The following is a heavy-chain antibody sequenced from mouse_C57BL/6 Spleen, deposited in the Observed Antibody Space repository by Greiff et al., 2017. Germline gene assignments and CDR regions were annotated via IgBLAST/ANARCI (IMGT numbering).Heavy chain of an antibody. J-gene: IGHJ3*01. V-gene: IGHV14-1*01. CDR1: GFNIKDYY. D-gene: IGHD2-2*01. CDR2: IDPEDGDT. Sequence: VQLQQSGAELVRPGASVKLSCTASGFNIKDYYMHWVKQRPEQGLEWIGRIDPEDGDTEYAPKFQGKATMTADTSSNTAYLQRSSLTSEDTAVYYCTPVGYDGAWCAYGGQGTLVTVSA. CDR3: TPVGYDGAWCAY.